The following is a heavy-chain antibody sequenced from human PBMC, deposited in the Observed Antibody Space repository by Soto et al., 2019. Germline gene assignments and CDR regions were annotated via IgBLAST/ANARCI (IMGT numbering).Heavy chain of an antibody. D-gene: IGHD3-16*01. CDR2: IIPILGIA. CDR1: GGTFSSYT. CDR3: ARSGQDGEGDTISKAQAVYI. V-gene: IGHV1-69*02. J-gene: IGHJ3*02. Sequence: ASVKVSCKASGGTFSSYTISWVRQAPGQGLEWMGRIIPILGIANYAQKFQGRVTITADKSTSTAYMELSSLRSEDTAVYYCARSGQDGEGDTISKAQAVYIWGQGTMVTVSS.